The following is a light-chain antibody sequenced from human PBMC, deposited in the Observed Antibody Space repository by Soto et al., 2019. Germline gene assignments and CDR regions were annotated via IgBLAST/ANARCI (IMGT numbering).Light chain of an antibody. Sequence: DLQMTQSPSSLSASVGDRVTIACRASQSIRSNLNWYQQKPGKAPKLLIYAASSFQSGVPSRFSGRGSGTDFTLSISSLQPEDFATYYCQQSSSIPYTFGQGTKLEI. J-gene: IGKJ2*01. CDR2: AAS. CDR1: QSIRSN. CDR3: QQSSSIPYT. V-gene: IGKV1-39*01.